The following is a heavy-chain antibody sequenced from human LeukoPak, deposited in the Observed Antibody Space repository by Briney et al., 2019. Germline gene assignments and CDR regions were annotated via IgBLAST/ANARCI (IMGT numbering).Heavy chain of an antibody. CDR2: ISAYNGNT. Sequence: GASVKVSCKASGYTFTSYAITWVRQAPGQGLEWMGWISAYNGNTNYAQNLQGRVTMTIDTSTTTAYMELRSLRSDDTAVYYCARAFGFVFDYWGQGTLVTVSS. CDR1: GYTFTSYA. V-gene: IGHV1-18*01. D-gene: IGHD3-3*01. CDR3: ARAFGFVFDY. J-gene: IGHJ4*02.